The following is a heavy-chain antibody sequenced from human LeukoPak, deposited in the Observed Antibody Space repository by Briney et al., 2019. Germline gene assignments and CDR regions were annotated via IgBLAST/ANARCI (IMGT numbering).Heavy chain of an antibody. CDR2: ISPYNGNA. V-gene: IGHV1-18*01. CDR1: GYTFSNYG. CDR3: ARDKYSGYDSQPY. D-gene: IGHD5-12*01. J-gene: IGHJ4*02. Sequence: ASVKVSCKASGYTFSNYGITWVRQAPGQGLECMGWISPYNGNADYAQKFQGRLTMTTDSSTSTAYLELRSLTSDDTAMYFCARDKYSGYDSQPYWGQGTQVTVSS.